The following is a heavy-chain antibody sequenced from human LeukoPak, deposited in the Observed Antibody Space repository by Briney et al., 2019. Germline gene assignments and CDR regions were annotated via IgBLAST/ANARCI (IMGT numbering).Heavy chain of an antibody. CDR1: GYSFTNFW. CDR2: IDLSDSYT. J-gene: IGHJ4*02. D-gene: IGHD1-1*01. Sequence: NSGESLKISCKGSGYSFTNFWISWVRQMPGKGLEWMGRIDLSDSYTSYSPSFQGHVTFTADTSIRTTYLQWSSLKASDTAMYYCARRLKISQGGTTDYWGQGTLVTVSS. V-gene: IGHV5-10-1*01. CDR3: ARRLKISQGGTTDY.